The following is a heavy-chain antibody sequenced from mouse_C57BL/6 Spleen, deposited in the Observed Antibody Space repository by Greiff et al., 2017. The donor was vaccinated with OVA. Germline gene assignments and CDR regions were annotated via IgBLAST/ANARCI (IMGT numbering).Heavy chain of an antibody. Sequence: VKLQQPGAELVKPGASVKMSCKASGYTFTSYWITWVKQRPGQGLEWIGDIYPGSGSTNYNEKFKSKATLTVDTSSSTAYMQLSSLTSEDSAVYYCARDDGNYWYFDVWGTGTTVTVSS. D-gene: IGHD2-3*01. CDR1: GYTFTSYW. J-gene: IGHJ1*03. CDR2: IYPGSGST. CDR3: ARDDGNYWYFDV. V-gene: IGHV1-55*01.